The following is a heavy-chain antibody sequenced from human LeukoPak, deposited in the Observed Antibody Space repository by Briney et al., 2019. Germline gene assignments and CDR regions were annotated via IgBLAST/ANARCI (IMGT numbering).Heavy chain of an antibody. CDR1: GGSISPYY. Sequence: PSETLSLTCTVSGGSISPYYWSWIRQSPGKGLEWIGCIYYSGSTDYNPSLKSRVTISVDTSKNQFSLKLRSVTAADTAVYYCARDSSTWWFDDWGQGTLVTVSS. V-gene: IGHV4-59*01. D-gene: IGHD2-2*01. CDR3: ARDSSTWWFDD. CDR2: IYYSGST. J-gene: IGHJ4*02.